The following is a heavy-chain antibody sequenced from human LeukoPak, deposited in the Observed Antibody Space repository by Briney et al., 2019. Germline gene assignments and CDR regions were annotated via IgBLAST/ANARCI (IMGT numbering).Heavy chain of an antibody. CDR1: GFTFSSYA. J-gene: IGHJ4*02. CDR3: ARQPTYYYDSSGYCLGY. CDR2: ISGSGGST. Sequence: PGGSLRLSCAASGFTFSSYAMSWVRQAPGKGLEWVSAISGSGGSTYYADSVKGRFTISRDNSKNTLYLQMNSLRAEDTAVYYCARQPTYYYDSSGYCLGYWGQGTLVTVST. D-gene: IGHD3-22*01. V-gene: IGHV3-23*01.